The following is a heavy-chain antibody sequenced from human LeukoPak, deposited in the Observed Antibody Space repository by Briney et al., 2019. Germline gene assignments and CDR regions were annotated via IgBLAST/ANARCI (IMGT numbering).Heavy chain of an antibody. D-gene: IGHD6-19*01. CDR1: GGSISSYY. J-gene: IGHJ4*02. CDR3: ARAGPVAGTGIDY. CDR2: IYYSGST. Sequence: SETLSLTCTVSGGSISSYYWSWIRQPPGKGLEWIGYIYYSGSTNYNPSLKSRVTISVDTSKNQFSLKLSSVTAADTAVYYCARAGPVAGTGIDYWGQGTLVTVSS. V-gene: IGHV4-59*01.